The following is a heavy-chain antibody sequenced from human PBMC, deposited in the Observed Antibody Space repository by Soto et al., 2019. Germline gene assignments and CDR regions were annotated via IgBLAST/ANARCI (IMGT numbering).Heavy chain of an antibody. Sequence: EVQLVESGGGLVQPGGSLRLSCAASGFTFGSYPMHWVRQAPGKGLEYVSAISTNGDSTFYANSVKGRFTISRDNSKNALYLQMGSRRAEDTGVYYCAREGMSRPRWVFDYWGQGTLVTASS. CDR3: AREGMSRPRWVFDY. CDR2: ISTNGDST. J-gene: IGHJ4*02. V-gene: IGHV3-64*01. CDR1: GFTFGSYP. D-gene: IGHD6-13*01.